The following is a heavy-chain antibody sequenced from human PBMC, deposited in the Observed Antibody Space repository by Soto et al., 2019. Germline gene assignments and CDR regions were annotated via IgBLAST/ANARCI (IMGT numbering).Heavy chain of an antibody. V-gene: IGHV3-21*01. J-gene: IGHJ4*02. D-gene: IGHD2-2*01. Sequence: GGSLRLSCAVSGFNFNNYGINWVRQAPGKGLEWVSSVSKSDYTYYSDSVKGRFTISRDNAKNSVSLQMNTLRAEDTAVYYCAREDSIIIPAVSDFWGQGTLVTDSS. CDR1: GFNFNNYG. CDR2: VSKSDYT. CDR3: AREDSIIIPAVSDF.